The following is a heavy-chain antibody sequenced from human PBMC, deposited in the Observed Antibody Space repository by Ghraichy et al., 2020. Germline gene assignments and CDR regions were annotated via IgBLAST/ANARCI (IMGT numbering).Heavy chain of an antibody. CDR3: VRDREMESDSGKVSMDV. D-gene: IGHD5-24*01. Sequence: GGSLRLSGTSSGFIFRNYEIGWFRQSPQKGLEWISYISTLGFKKDYADSVRGRFTISRDDATDSMFLQMDSLRVEDSGVYFCVRDREMESDSGKVSMDVWGPGTTVIVS. J-gene: IGHJ6*02. V-gene: IGHV3-48*03. CDR1: GFIFRNYE. CDR2: ISTLGFKK.